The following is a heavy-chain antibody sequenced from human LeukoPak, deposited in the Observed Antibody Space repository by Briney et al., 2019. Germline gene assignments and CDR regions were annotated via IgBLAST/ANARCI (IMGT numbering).Heavy chain of an antibody. V-gene: IGHV3-23*01. Sequence: GGSLRLSCAASGFTFSSYAMHWVRQAPGKGLEWVSAISGSGGSTYYADSVKGRFTISRDNSKNTLYLQMNSLRAEDTAVYYCARPPTRGVYNALDIWGQGTMVTVSS. J-gene: IGHJ3*02. D-gene: IGHD2-8*01. CDR3: ARPPTRGVYNALDI. CDR1: GFTFSSYA. CDR2: ISGSGGST.